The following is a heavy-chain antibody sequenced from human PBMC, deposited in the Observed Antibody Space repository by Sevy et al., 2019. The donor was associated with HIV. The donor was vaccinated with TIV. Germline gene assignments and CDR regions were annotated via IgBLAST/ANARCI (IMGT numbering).Heavy chain of an antibody. Sequence: ASVKVSCKASGYTFTGYYMHWVRQAPGQGLEWMGRINPNSGGTNYAQKFQGRVTMTRDTSIGTAYMELGRLGSDDTAVYYCARDRLYSSPPGGMDVWGQGTTVTVSS. CDR3: ARDRLYSSPPGGMDV. CDR1: GYTFTGYY. V-gene: IGHV1-2*06. J-gene: IGHJ6*02. D-gene: IGHD6-13*01. CDR2: INPNSGGT.